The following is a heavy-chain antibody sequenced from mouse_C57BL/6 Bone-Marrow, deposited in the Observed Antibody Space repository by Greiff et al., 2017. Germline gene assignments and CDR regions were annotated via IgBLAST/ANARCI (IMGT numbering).Heavy chain of an antibody. J-gene: IGHJ2*01. D-gene: IGHD1-1*01. CDR2: IYPRSGNT. CDR1: GYTFTSYG. V-gene: IGHV1-81*01. CDR3: ARYYYGSRVPLY. Sequence: QVQLQQSGAELARPGASVKLSCKASGYTFTSYGISWVKQRTGQGLEWIGEIYPRSGNTYYNAKFKGKATLTADKSSSTAYMELRSLTSEDSAVYFCARYYYGSRVPLYWGQGTTLTVSS.